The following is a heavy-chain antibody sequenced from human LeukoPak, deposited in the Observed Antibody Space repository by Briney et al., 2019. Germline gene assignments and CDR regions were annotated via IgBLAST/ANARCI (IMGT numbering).Heavy chain of an antibody. D-gene: IGHD2-15*01. CDR2: TYYRSKWYN. V-gene: IGHV6-1*01. J-gene: IGHJ6*02. Sequence: SQTLSLTCAISGDSVSSNSAAWIWIRQSPWRGLEWLGRTYYRSKWYNEYAVSVKSRIMINPDTSKNQFSLRLNSVTPEDTAVYYCVRTKYCSGGSCYYGMDVWGQGTTVTVSS. CDR1: GDSVSSNSAA. CDR3: VRTKYCSGGSCYYGMDV.